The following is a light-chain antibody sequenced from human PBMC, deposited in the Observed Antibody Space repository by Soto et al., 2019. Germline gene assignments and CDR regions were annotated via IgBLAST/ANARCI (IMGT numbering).Light chain of an antibody. CDR3: HQFSDTQWT. CDR2: WAS. CDR1: QSVLYSSNNLNY. J-gene: IGKJ1*01. Sequence: DIVMTQSPDSLAVSLGERATINCKSSQSVLYSSNNLNYLAWYQQKPGQPPKLLIYWASARQSGFPDRFSGSGSGTDFTLTISSLQAEDVAVYYCHQFSDTQWTFGQGNKLESK. V-gene: IGKV4-1*01.